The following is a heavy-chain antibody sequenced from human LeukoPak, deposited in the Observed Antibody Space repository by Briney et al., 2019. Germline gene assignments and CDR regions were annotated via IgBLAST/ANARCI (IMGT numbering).Heavy chain of an antibody. CDR1: GGSFSGYY. CDR3: ARTKSSSGWFGAFDI. CDR2: INHSGST. V-gene: IGHV4-34*01. J-gene: IGHJ3*02. D-gene: IGHD6-19*01. Sequence: SETLSLTCAVYGGSFSGYYWSWIRQPPGKGLEWIGEINHSGSTNYNPSLKSRVTISVDTSKNQFSLKLSSATAADTAVYYCARTKSSSGWFGAFDIWGQGTMVTVSS.